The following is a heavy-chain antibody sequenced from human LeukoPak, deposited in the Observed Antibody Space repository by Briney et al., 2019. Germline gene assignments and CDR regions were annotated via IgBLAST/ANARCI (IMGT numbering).Heavy chain of an antibody. CDR2: IRGSGRNK. CDR1: GLTLSSYG. D-gene: IGHD3-16*02. Sequence: PGGSLRLSCSASGLTLSSYGMQWVRQAPGKGLGLVSSIRGSGRNKTYAASVKGRFTISRDNAKNSLYLQMNSLRAEDTAVYYCAKVAGRAFGQVIVSRARYYMDVWGKGTTVTVSS. V-gene: IGHV3-21*04. CDR3: AKVAGRAFGQVIVSRARYYMDV. J-gene: IGHJ6*03.